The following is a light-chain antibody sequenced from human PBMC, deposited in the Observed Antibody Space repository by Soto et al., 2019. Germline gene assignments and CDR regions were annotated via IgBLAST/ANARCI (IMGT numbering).Light chain of an antibody. CDR2: DVT. Sequence: QSALTQPRSVSGSPGQSVTISCTGTSSDVGGYNYVSWYQQHPGKAPKLMIYDVTKRPSGVPDRFSGSRSGNTASLTISGLQAEDEADYYCCSYAGIYARWVFGGGTQLTVL. CDR3: CSYAGIYARWV. V-gene: IGLV2-11*01. CDR1: SSDVGGYNY. J-gene: IGLJ7*01.